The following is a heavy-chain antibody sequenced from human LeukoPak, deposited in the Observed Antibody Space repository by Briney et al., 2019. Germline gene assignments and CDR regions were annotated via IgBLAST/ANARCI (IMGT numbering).Heavy chain of an antibody. CDR3: ARHEYQLLQLFDY. V-gene: IGHV4-59*08. CDR2: IYYSGRT. CDR1: GGSIRSYY. J-gene: IGHJ4*02. Sequence: PSETLSLTCTVSGGSIRSYYWSWIRQPPGKGLEWIGYIYYSGRTNYNPSLKSRVTISVDTSKNQFSLKLSSVTAADTAVYYCARHEYQLLQLFDYWGQGTLVTVSS. D-gene: IGHD2-2*01.